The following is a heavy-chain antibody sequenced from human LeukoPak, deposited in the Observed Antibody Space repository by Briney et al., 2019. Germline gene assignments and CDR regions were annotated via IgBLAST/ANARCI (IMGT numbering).Heavy chain of an antibody. CDR2: IYYSGST. Sequence: SETLSLTCTVSGGSISSYYWSWIRQPPGKGLEWIEYIYYSGSTNYNPSLKSRVTISVDTSKNQFSLKLSSVTAADTAVYYCARGGYEYFDYWGQGTLVTVSS. J-gene: IGHJ4*02. CDR1: GGSISSYY. CDR3: ARGGYEYFDY. D-gene: IGHD5-12*01. V-gene: IGHV4-59*01.